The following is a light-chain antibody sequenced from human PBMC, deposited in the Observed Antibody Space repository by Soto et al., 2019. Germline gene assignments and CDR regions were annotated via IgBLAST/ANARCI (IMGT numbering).Light chain of an antibody. J-gene: IGLJ2*01. CDR3: QSYDSSLSGSV. Sequence: QSVLTQPPSVSGAPGQRVTISCTGSSSNIGADSDVHWYQQLPGTAPKLLIYGNSTRPSGVPDRFSGSKSGTSASLAITGLQAEDEADYYCQSYDSSLSGSVFGGGTKLTVL. CDR1: SSNIGADSD. CDR2: GNS. V-gene: IGLV1-40*01.